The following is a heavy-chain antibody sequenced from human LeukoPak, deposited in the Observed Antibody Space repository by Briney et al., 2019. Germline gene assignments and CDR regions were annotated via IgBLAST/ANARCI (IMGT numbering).Heavy chain of an antibody. D-gene: IGHD6-19*01. CDR2: ISGDGGGT. J-gene: IGHJ4*02. V-gene: IGHV3-43*02. Sequence: GRSLRLSCAASGFTFDDYAMHWVRQDPGKGLEWVSLISGDGGGTYYTDSVKGRFTISRDNSKNSLYLQMNSLTTGDAALYYCAKDFAVAGTPRDYWGQGTLVTVSS. CDR3: AKDFAVAGTPRDY. CDR1: GFTFDDYA.